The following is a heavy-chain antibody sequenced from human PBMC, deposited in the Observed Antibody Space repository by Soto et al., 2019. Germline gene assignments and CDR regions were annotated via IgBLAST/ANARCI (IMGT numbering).Heavy chain of an antibody. D-gene: IGHD3-22*01. CDR3: SLYYDSSADRGYYYYGMDV. V-gene: IGHV4-39*01. CDR1: GGSISSSSYY. Sequence: SETLSLTCTVSGGSISSSSYYWGWIRQPPGKGLEWIGSIYYSGSTYYNPSLKSRVTISVDTSKNQFSLKLSSVTAADTAVYYCSLYYDSSADRGYYYYGMDVWGQGIQVTVSS. J-gene: IGHJ6*02. CDR2: IYYSGST.